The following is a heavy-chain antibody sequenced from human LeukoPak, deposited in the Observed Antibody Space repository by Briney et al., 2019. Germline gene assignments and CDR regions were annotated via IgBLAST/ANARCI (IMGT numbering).Heavy chain of an antibody. J-gene: IGHJ4*02. CDR2: INSDGSST. CDR3: ARAVSLYYDSSGYYYIDY. V-gene: IGHV3-74*01. CDR1: GFTFSSYW. Sequence: GGSLRLSCAASGFTFSSYWMHWVRQAPGKGPVWASRINSDGSSTSYADSVKGRFTISRDNAKNTLYLQMNSLRAEDTAVYYCARAVSLYYDSSGYYYIDYWGQGTLVTVSS. D-gene: IGHD3-22*01.